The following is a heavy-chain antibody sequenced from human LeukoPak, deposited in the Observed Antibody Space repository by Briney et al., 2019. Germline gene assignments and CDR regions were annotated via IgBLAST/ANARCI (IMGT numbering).Heavy chain of an antibody. J-gene: IGHJ4*02. CDR2: IIPIFGTA. Sequence: GASVKVSCKASGGTFSSYAISWVRQAPGQGLEWMGGIIPIFGTANYAQTFQGRVTITADKSTSTAYMELSSLRSEDTAVYYCARGYCSGGSCYPFDYWGQGTLVTVSS. D-gene: IGHD2-15*01. V-gene: IGHV1-69*06. CDR1: GGTFSSYA. CDR3: ARGYCSGGSCYPFDY.